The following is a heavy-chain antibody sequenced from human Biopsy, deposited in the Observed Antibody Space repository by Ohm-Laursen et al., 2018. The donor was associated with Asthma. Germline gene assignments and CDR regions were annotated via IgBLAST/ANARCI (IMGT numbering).Heavy chain of an antibody. Sequence: SLRLSCAASGFVFSQCGMHWVRQGPGKGLEWVALVSSDGHNKYYEDSVKGRFTISRDNSKNRLYLQINSLRVEDTAVYYCPKDVFPGWELRRGPDYWGQGTLVTVSS. V-gene: IGHV3-30*18. D-gene: IGHD1-26*01. CDR2: VSSDGHNK. CDR3: PKDVFPGWELRRGPDY. CDR1: GFVFSQCG. J-gene: IGHJ4*02.